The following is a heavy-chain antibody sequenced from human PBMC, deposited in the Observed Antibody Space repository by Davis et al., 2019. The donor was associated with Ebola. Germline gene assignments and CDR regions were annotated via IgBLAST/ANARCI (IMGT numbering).Heavy chain of an antibody. CDR2: INSDGSST. V-gene: IGHV3-74*01. J-gene: IGHJ6*02. CDR3: AREIEDCSSTSCYRARGNRPGYYYYYGMDV. Sequence: GESLKISCAASGFTFSSYSMNWVRQAPGKGLVWVSRINSDGSSTSYADSVKGRFPISRDNSKNTLYLQMNSLRAEDTAVYYCAREIEDCSSTSCYRARGNRPGYYYYYGMDVWGQGTTVTVSS. CDR1: GFTFSSYS. D-gene: IGHD2-2*02.